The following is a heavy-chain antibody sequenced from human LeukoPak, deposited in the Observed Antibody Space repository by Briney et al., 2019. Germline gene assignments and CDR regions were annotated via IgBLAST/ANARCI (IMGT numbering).Heavy chain of an antibody. CDR2: ISYDGSNK. V-gene: IGHV3-30*18. CDR3: AKDWSRYSYGSFDY. CDR1: GFTFSSYG. J-gene: IGHJ4*02. Sequence: GGSLRLSCAASGFTFSSYGMHWVRQAPGKGLEWVAVISYDGSNKYYADSVKGRFTISRDNSKNTLYLQMNSLRAEDTAVYYCAKDWSRYSYGSFDYWSQGTLVTVSS. D-gene: IGHD5-18*01.